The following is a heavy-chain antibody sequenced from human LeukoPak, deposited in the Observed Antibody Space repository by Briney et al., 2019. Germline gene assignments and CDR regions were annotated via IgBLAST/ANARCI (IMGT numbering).Heavy chain of an antibody. Sequence: GGSLRLSCAASGFTFSSYDMHWVRQATGKGLEWVSAIGTAGDTYYPGSVKGRFTISRDSSKNTLYLQMNSLRAEDTAVYYCARGSYGYWGYYFDYWGQGTLVTVSS. V-gene: IGHV3-13*01. CDR3: ARGSYGYWGYYFDY. CDR2: IGTAGDT. J-gene: IGHJ4*02. CDR1: GFTFSSYD. D-gene: IGHD5-24*01.